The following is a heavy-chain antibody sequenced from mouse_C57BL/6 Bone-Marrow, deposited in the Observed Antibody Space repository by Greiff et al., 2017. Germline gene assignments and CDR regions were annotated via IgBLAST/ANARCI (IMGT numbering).Heavy chain of an antibody. CDR3: AREGGSLSYAMDY. D-gene: IGHD6-2*01. CDR2: IDPSDSYT. CDR1: GYTFTSYW. J-gene: IGHJ4*01. V-gene: IGHV1-69*01. Sequence: VQLQQPGAELVMPGASVKLSCKASGYTFTSYWMHWVKQRPGQGLEWIGEIDPSDSYTNYNQKFKGKSTLTVDKSSSTASMQHSSLTSEDSAVYYCAREGGSLSYAMDYWGQGTSVTVSS.